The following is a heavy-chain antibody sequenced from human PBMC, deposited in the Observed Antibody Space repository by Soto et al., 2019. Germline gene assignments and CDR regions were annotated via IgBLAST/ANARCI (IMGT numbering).Heavy chain of an antibody. Sequence: QVKLQESGPGLVKPSQTLSLTCTVSGGSISSGGYYWSWIRQHPGKGLQWIGYIDYSGSTYYNPSLKSRVTISVDASKNQFSLKLSSVTAADTAVYYCARGGAARPDYWGQGTLVTVSS. CDR1: GGSISSGGYY. J-gene: IGHJ4*02. V-gene: IGHV4-31*03. D-gene: IGHD6-6*01. CDR3: ARGGAARPDY. CDR2: IDYSGST.